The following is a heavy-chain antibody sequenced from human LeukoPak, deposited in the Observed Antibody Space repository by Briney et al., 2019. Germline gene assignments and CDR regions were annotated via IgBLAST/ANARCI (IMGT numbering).Heavy chain of an antibody. CDR1: GGSISSSSYY. CDR3: ARSMGYCSSTSCYWGYYYYMDV. V-gene: IGHV4-39*06. CDR2: IYYSGST. Sequence: PSETLSLTCTVSGGSISSSSYYWGWIRQPPGKGLEWIGSIYYSGSTYYNPSLKSRVTISVDTSKNQFPLKLSSVTAADTAVYYCARSMGYCSSTSCYWGYYYYMDVWGKGTTVTVSS. J-gene: IGHJ6*03. D-gene: IGHD2-2*01.